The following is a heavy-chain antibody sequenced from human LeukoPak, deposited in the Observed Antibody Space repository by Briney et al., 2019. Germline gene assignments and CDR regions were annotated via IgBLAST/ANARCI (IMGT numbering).Heavy chain of an antibody. J-gene: IGHJ4*02. V-gene: IGHV3-30*02. CDR3: VKDNPLDY. D-gene: IGHD1-14*01. CDR2: IRYDGNNK. Sequence: GGSLRLSCAASGFTFSSYVMHWVRQAPGKGLDWVAFIRYDGNNKLYAGSVKGRFTISRDNSKNTLYLHINSLRAEDTAVYYCVKDNPLDYWGQGTLVIVSS. CDR1: GFTFSSYV.